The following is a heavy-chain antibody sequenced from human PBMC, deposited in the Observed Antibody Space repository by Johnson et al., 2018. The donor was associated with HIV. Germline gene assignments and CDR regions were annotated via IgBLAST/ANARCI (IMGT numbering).Heavy chain of an antibody. Sequence: MLLVESGGGLAQPGGSLRLSCAASGITVSSNYMSWVRQAPGKGLEWVSVIYSGGSTYYADSVKGRFTISRDNSKNTLYLQMNSLRAEDTAVYYCATGSPTVAGAFDIWGQGTMVTVSS. V-gene: IGHV3-66*01. J-gene: IGHJ3*02. CDR2: IYSGGST. D-gene: IGHD4-23*01. CDR1: GITVSSNY. CDR3: ATGSPTVAGAFDI.